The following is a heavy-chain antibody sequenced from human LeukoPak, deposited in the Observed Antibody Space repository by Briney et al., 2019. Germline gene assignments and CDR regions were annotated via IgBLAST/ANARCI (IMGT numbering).Heavy chain of an antibody. Sequence: SETLSLTCTVSGGSISSGSYYWSWIRQPAGKGQEWIGRIYTSGSTNYNPSLKSRVTISVDTSMNQFSLKLSSVTAADTAVYYCARAPRWLQFDYWGQGTLVTVSS. D-gene: IGHD5-24*01. J-gene: IGHJ4*02. CDR2: IYTSGST. V-gene: IGHV4-61*02. CDR1: GGSISSGSYY. CDR3: ARAPRWLQFDY.